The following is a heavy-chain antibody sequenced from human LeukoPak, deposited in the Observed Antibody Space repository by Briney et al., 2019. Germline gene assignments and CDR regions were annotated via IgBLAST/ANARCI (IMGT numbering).Heavy chain of an antibody. CDR1: GYSFTSYW. Sequence: GESLKISCKGSGYSFTSYWIGWVRQMPGKGLEWMGIIYPGDSDTGYSPSFQGQVTISADKSISTAYLQWSSLKASDTAMYYCARLFTGYCSSTSCPRSWYFDLWGRGTLVTVSS. CDR3: ARLFTGYCSSTSCPRSWYFDL. D-gene: IGHD2-2*01. J-gene: IGHJ2*01. V-gene: IGHV5-51*01. CDR2: IYPGDSDT.